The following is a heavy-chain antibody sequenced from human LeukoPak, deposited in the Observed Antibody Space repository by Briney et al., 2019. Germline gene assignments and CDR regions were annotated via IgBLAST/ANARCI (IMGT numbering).Heavy chain of an antibody. CDR1: GYSFTSYW. CDR3: ARNGCSSTNCYTSYLDAFDI. J-gene: IGHJ3*02. CDR2: IYPGDSDT. V-gene: IGHV5-51*01. D-gene: IGHD2-2*02. Sequence: GESLKISCKGSGYSFTSYWIGWVRQMPGKGLEWMGIIYPGDSDTRYSPPFQGQVTISADKSISTAYLQWSSLKASDTAMYYCARNGCSSTNCYTSYLDAFDIWGQGTMVTVSS.